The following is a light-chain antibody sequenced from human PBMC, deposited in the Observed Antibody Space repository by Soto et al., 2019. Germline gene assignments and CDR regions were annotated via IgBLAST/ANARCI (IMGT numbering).Light chain of an antibody. V-gene: IGKV3-20*01. J-gene: IGKJ3*01. CDR2: GAS. CDR1: QSVSSS. Sequence: EIVLTQSPGTLSLSPGERATLSCRASQSVSSSLAWYQQKPGQAPSLLIYGASSRATGIPDRFSGSGSGTDFTLSISRVEPEDFAVYYCQQYGGSSFTFGPGPKVDI. CDR3: QQYGGSSFT.